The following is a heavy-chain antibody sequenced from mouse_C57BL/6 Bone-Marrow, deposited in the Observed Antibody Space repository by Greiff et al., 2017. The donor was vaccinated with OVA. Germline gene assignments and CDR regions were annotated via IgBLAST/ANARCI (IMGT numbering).Heavy chain of an antibody. Sequence: VQVVESGAELARPGASVKLSCKASGYTFTSYGISWVKQRTGQGLEWIGEIYPRSGNTYYNEKFKGKATLTADKSSSTAYMELRSLTSEDSAVYFCARSRVYYGSSYDFDYWGQGTTLTVSS. CDR1: GYTFTSYG. CDR2: IYPRSGNT. CDR3: ARSRVYYGSSYDFDY. D-gene: IGHD1-1*01. J-gene: IGHJ2*01. V-gene: IGHV1-81*01.